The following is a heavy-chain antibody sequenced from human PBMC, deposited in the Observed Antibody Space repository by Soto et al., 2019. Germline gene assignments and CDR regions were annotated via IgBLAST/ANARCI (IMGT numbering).Heavy chain of an antibody. J-gene: IGHJ6*02. D-gene: IGHD3-10*01. CDR3: AKDRVVHKYYYNGMDA. CDR2: INWDGSTT. V-gene: IGHV3-43*01. CDR1: GFTFHEHT. Sequence: EVQLVESGGGVAQPGGSLRLSCAASGFTFHEHTMYWVRQAPGTGLDWISLINWDGSTTFYSDSVKGRFTVSRDNSKNSLYLHMNSLRTEDTALYYCAKDRVVHKYYYNGMDAWGQGTTVTVSS.